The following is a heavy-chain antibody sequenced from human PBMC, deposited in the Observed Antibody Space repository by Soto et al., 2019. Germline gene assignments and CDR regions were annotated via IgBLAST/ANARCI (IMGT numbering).Heavy chain of an antibody. CDR1: GFSLSVYW. J-gene: IGHJ4*02. D-gene: IGHD2-15*01. V-gene: IGHV3-7*01. Sequence: EVQLVESGGGLVQPGGSLRLSCAASGFSLSVYWMSWVRQTPGKGLEWVANINQDESEKYFMDSVRGRFAISRDNDKNSLFLQMIRLRDEDTAVYYCARDCTSCDCPPHTSDYWGQGTLVTVSS. CDR2: INQDESEK. CDR3: ARDCTSCDCPPHTSDY.